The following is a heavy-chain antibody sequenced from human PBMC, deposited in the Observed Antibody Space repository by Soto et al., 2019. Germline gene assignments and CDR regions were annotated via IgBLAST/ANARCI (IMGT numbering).Heavy chain of an antibody. CDR1: GGTFSSYA. V-gene: IGHV1-69*13. J-gene: IGHJ6*02. CDR2: IIPIFGTA. D-gene: IGHD2-15*01. Sequence: ASVKVSCKASGGTFSSYAISWVRQAPGQGLEWMGGIIPIFGTANYAQKFQGRVTITADESTSTAYMELSSLRSEDTAVYYCARGPSGCSGGSCYPGDYYGMDVWGQGTTVTVS. CDR3: ARGPSGCSGGSCYPGDYYGMDV.